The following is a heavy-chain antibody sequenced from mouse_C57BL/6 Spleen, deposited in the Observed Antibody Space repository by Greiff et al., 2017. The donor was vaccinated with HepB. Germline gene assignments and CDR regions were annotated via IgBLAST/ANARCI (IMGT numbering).Heavy chain of an antibody. J-gene: IGHJ4*01. CDR3: ARHEGGVYYGSSYGDYYAMDY. CDR2: FYPGSGSI. V-gene: IGHV1-62-2*01. Sequence: QVHVKQSGAELVKPGASVKLSCKASGYTFTEYTIHWVKQRSGQGIEWIGWFYPGSGSIKYNEKFKDKATLTADKSSSTVYMELSRLTAEDSAVYFCARHEGGVYYGSSYGDYYAMDYWGQGTSVTVSS. CDR1: GYTFTEYT. D-gene: IGHD1-1*01.